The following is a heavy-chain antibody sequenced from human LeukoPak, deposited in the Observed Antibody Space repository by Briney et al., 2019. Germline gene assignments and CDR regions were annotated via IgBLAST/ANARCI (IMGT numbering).Heavy chain of an antibody. V-gene: IGHV3-48*03. D-gene: IGHD3-10*01. CDR1: GFSFSSYE. Sequence: PGGSLRLSCVASGFSFSSYEMNWVRQAPGKGLEWVSFISTSGSTIYYADSVKGRFTISRDNAKNSPWLQMNSLRAEDTAVYYCARDGEYTGNDLDYWGQGTLVTVSS. J-gene: IGHJ4*02. CDR3: ARDGEYTGNDLDY. CDR2: ISTSGSTI.